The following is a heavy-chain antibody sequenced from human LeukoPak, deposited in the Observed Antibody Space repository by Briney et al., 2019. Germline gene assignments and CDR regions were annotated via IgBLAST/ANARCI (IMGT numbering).Heavy chain of an antibody. V-gene: IGHV5-51*01. J-gene: IGHJ5*02. CDR2: IYLGDSDT. CDR3: ARLPYCGGDCYPNWFDP. Sequence: TAGESLKISRKGSGYSFPSYWIGWVRQMPGKGLECMGVIYLGDSDTRYSPSFQGQVTISADKSISTAYLQWSSLKDSDTAMYYCARLPYCGGDCYPNWFDPWGQGTLVTVSS. CDR1: GYSFPSYW. D-gene: IGHD2-21*02.